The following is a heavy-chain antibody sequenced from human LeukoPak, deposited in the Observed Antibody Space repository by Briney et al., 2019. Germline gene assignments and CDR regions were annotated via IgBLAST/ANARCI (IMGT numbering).Heavy chain of an antibody. J-gene: IGHJ4*02. D-gene: IGHD3-22*01. CDR2: IKQDGNEK. CDR3: VRVTYYDASGYYRPFDK. CDR1: GFSFSSHW. V-gene: IGHV3-7*01. Sequence: PGGSLRLSCVASGFSFSSHWMSWVRQAPGKGLEWVANIKQDGNEKNFVDSVKGRFTISRDNANNSLFLQMNSLRAEDTAMYYCVRVTYYDASGYYRPFDKWGQGTLVTVSS.